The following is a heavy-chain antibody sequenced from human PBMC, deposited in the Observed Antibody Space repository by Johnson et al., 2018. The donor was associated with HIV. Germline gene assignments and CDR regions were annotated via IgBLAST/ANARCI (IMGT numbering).Heavy chain of an antibody. CDR3: AREYDAFDI. CDR1: GFTVTTKY. CDR2: IKQDGSEK. V-gene: IGHV3-7*01. J-gene: IGHJ3*02. Sequence: VQLVESGGGLVKPGGSLRLSCAASGFTVTTKYMSWVRQAPGKGLEWVANIKQDGSEKYYVDSVKGRFTISRDNAKNSLYLQMNSLRAEDTAVYYCAREYDAFDIWGQGTMVTVSS.